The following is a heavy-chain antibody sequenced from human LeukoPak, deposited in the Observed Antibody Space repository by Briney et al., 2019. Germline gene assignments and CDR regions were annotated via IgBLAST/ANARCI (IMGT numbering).Heavy chain of an antibody. Sequence: ASVKVSCKASGYTFTSYAMHWVRQAPGQRLEWMGWINAGNGNTKYSQEFQGRVTITRDTSASTAYMELSSLRSEDMAVYYCARSKENLGYCSGGSCYSGGEYAFDIWGQGTMVTVSS. CDR3: ARSKENLGYCSGGSCYSGGEYAFDI. CDR2: INAGNGNT. D-gene: IGHD2-15*01. V-gene: IGHV1-3*03. J-gene: IGHJ3*02. CDR1: GYTFTSYA.